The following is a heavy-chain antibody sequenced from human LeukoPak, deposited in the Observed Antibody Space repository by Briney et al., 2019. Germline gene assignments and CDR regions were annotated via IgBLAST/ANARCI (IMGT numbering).Heavy chain of an antibody. V-gene: IGHV3-7*01. D-gene: IGHD6-25*01. CDR3: ARGRWGSGYYFDY. Sequence: GGSLRLSCAASGFTFSSYWVSWVRQAPGKGLEWVANIKQDGTDKYYVGSVKGRFTISRDNAKNSLYLQMSSLRAEDTAAYYCARGRWGSGYYFDYWGQGTLVTVSS. CDR1: GFTFSSYW. J-gene: IGHJ4*02. CDR2: IKQDGTDK.